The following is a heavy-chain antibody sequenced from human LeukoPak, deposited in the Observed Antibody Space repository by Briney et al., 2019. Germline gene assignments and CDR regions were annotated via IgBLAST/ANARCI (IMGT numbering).Heavy chain of an antibody. V-gene: IGHV1-2*02. CDR1: GYTFTGYY. D-gene: IGHD2-15*01. CDR2: INPNSGGT. Sequence: ASVKVSCKASGYTFTGYYMHWVRQAPGQGLEWMGWINPNSGGTNYAQKFQGRVTMTRDTSISTAYMELSRLRSDDTAVYYCARVNRVVAARYYYYYMDVWGKGTTVTVSS. CDR3: ARVNRVVAARYYYYYMDV. J-gene: IGHJ6*03.